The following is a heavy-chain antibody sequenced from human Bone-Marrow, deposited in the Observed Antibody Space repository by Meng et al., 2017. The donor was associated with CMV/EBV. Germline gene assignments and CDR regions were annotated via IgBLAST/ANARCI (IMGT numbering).Heavy chain of an antibody. D-gene: IGHD6-13*01. J-gene: IGHJ4*02. V-gene: IGHV3-66*02. CDR1: GFTVSSNY. CDR2: IYSGGST. Sequence: WAASGFTVSSNYMSWVRQAPGKGLEWVSVIYSGGSTYYADSVKGRFTISRDNSKNTLYLQMNSLRAEDTAVYYCASQQQELGYFDYWGQGTLVTVSS. CDR3: ASQQQELGYFDY.